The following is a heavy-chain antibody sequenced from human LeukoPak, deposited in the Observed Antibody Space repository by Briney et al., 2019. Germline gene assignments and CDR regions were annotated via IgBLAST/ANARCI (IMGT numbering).Heavy chain of an antibody. CDR2: IRHDGSSI. V-gene: IGHV3-30*02. CDR1: GFTFSNYA. CDR3: AKTGFQWGEYFYYMDV. Sequence: GGSLRLSCVASGFTFSNYAMHWVRQAPGKGLEWVAFIRHDGSSIYYADSVRGRFTISRDNSKNTLYLQMNSLIGGDTAVYYCAKTGFQWGEYFYYMDVWGKGTTVTVSS. J-gene: IGHJ6*03. D-gene: IGHD1-14*01.